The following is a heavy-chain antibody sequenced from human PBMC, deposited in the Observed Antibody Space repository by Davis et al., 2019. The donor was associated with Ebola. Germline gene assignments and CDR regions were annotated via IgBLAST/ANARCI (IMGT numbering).Heavy chain of an antibody. Sequence: SETLSLTCGVSGGSISSNNWWSWVRQPPGKGLEWIGYIYHSGSTFYHPSLKGRASISTDKSKNQFFLQLNSVTAADTAVYYCARTRVTLSTRTFDTWGQGIPATVSS. CDR1: GGSISSNNW. CDR3: ARTRVTLSTRTFDT. D-gene: IGHD2/OR15-2a*01. J-gene: IGHJ5*02. V-gene: IGHV4-4*02. CDR2: IYHSGST.